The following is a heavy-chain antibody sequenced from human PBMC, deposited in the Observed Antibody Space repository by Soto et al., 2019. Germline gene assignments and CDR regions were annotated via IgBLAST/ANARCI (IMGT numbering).Heavy chain of an antibody. Sequence: GGSLRLSCAASGFTFSTQAMSWVRQAPGKGLQWVSALTASGINTYYADSVKGRFTISRDDAKNMLYLQMNSLRAEDTAVYYCGTVFDFWGQGTLVTVSS. D-gene: IGHD1-1*01. CDR3: GTVFDF. V-gene: IGHV3-23*01. J-gene: IGHJ4*02. CDR2: LTASGINT. CDR1: GFTFSTQA.